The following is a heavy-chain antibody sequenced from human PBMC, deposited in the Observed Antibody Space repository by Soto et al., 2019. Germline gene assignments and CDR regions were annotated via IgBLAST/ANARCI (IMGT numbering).Heavy chain of an antibody. J-gene: IGHJ5*02. CDR2: IYYSGST. CDR3: ARVGGKLRWWFDP. D-gene: IGHD3-16*01. V-gene: IGHV4-59*01. CDR1: GGSISSYY. Sequence: SETLSLTCTVSGGSISSYYWSWIRQPPGKGLEWIGYIYYSGSTNYNPSLKSRVTISVDTSKNQFSLKLSSVTAADTAVYYCARVGGKLRWWFDPWGQGTLVTVSS.